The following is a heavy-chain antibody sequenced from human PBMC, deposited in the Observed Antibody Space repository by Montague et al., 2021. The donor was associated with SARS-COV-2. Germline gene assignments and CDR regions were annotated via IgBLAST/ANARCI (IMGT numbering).Heavy chain of an antibody. Sequence: SLRLSCAASGFTFDDYAMHWVRQAPGKGLEWVSGISCNSGNIGYADSVKGRFTISRDNAKNSLYLQMNSLRAEDTALYYCAKGEIGSGWYGAFDIWGQGTMVTVSS. V-gene: IGHV3-9*01. CDR3: AKGEIGSGWYGAFDI. CDR1: GFTFDDYA. D-gene: IGHD6-19*01. CDR2: ISCNSGNI. J-gene: IGHJ3*02.